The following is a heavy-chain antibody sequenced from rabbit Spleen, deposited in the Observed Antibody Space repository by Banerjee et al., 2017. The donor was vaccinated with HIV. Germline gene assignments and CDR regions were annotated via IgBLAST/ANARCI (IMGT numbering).Heavy chain of an antibody. J-gene: IGHJ4*01. V-gene: IGHV1S40*01. D-gene: IGHD4-1*01. Sequence: QSLEESGGDLVKPGASLTLTCTASGFSFSTSDYICWVRQAPGKGLEWISCIAGSSSGFTYSATWAKGRFTISKTSSTTVPLQMTRLTAADTATYFCARDLAGVIGWNFSLWGPGTLVTVS. CDR2: IAGSSSGFT. CDR3: ARDLAGVIGWNFSL. CDR1: GFSFSTSDY.